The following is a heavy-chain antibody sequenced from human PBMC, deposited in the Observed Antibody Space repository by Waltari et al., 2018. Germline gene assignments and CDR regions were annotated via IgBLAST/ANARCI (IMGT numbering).Heavy chain of an antibody. D-gene: IGHD6-13*01. CDR1: GYNFISHD. CDR3: ARDGALTAAPFRWFDT. Sequence: QVQLVQSGAEMRRPGASVKVSCKASGYNFISHDINWVRQAPGQGLEWVGWMNPNNTKTGAAHKFQGRSTMTRNTATNTAYMELTSLKADDTAVYYCARDGALTAAPFRWFDTWGQGTLVTVSS. J-gene: IGHJ5*02. V-gene: IGHV1-8*01. CDR2: MNPNNTKT.